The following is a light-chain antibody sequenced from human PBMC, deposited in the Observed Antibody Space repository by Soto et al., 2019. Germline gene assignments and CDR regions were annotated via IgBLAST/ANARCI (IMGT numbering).Light chain of an antibody. Sequence: QSALTQPASVSGSPGQSITISCTGTSSDVGGYNYVSWYQQHPGKAPKLMIYDVSNRPSGVSNRFSGSKSGNPASLTISGLQAEDEADYYCSSYTSSSTLCVFGTGTKLTVL. J-gene: IGLJ1*01. CDR2: DVS. CDR3: SSYTSSSTLCV. V-gene: IGLV2-14*01. CDR1: SSDVGGYNY.